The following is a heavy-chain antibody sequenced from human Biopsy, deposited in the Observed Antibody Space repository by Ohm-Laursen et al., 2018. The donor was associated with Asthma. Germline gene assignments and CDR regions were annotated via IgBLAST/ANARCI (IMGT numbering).Heavy chain of an antibody. J-gene: IGHJ1*01. CDR1: GFTFRSYG. CDR3: VRGDHGSYREYCQH. Sequence: SLRLSCAASGFTFRSYGMHWVRQAPGKGLEWVAFLSYDGSNKYYGDSVKGRFTISRDNSKNTLYLQMDSLRAEDTAVYYCVRGDHGSYREYCQHWGQGTLVTVSS. V-gene: IGHV3-30*03. D-gene: IGHD1-26*01. CDR2: LSYDGSNK.